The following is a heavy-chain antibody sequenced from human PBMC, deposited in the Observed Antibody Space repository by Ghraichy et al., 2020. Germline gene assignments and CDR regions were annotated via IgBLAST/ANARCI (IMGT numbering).Heavy chain of an antibody. CDR1: GFTFSTYA. CDR2: ISFDGGYD. D-gene: IGHD3-3*01. Sequence: GGSLRLSCAASGFTFSTYAMHWVRQAPGKGLGWMAVISFDGGYDYYPDSVRGRFTISRDNSKNTLYLQLNSLRAEDTAVYFCARGGDERVRLFERGIDYWGQGTLVTVSS. V-gene: IGHV3-30-3*01. CDR3: ARGGDERVRLFERGIDY. J-gene: IGHJ4*02.